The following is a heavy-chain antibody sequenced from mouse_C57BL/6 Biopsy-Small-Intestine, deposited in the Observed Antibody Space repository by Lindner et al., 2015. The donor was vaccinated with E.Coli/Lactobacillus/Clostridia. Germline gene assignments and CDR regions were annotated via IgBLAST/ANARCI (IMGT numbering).Heavy chain of an antibody. V-gene: IGHV2-6-1*01. Sequence: VQLQESGPGLMAPSQSLSITCTVSGFSLTSYGVHWVRQPPGKGLEWLVVIWSDGSTTYNSALKSRLSISKDNSKSQVFLKMNSLQSDDTAMYFCARHGGGYFDYWGQGTTLTVSS. CDR2: IWSDGST. CDR1: GFSLTSYG. CDR3: ARHGGGYFDY. J-gene: IGHJ2*01.